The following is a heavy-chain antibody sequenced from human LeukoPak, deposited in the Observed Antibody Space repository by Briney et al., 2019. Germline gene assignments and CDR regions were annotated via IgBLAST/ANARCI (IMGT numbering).Heavy chain of an antibody. CDR2: VSTSGGRT. V-gene: IGHV3-23*01. Sequence: AGGSLRLSCAVSGFTFTSFAMSWVRQAPGKWLEWVSAVSTSGGRTYYADSVKGRLTISRDNSKNPLYLQMNSRRAEDTAVYYCAKRERVGTTIGHWGQGTLVTVSS. J-gene: IGHJ4*02. D-gene: IGHD1/OR15-1a*01. CDR1: GFTFTSFA. CDR3: AKRERVGTTIGH.